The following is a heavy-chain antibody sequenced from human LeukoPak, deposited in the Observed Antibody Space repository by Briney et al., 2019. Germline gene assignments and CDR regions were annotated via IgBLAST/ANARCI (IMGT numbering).Heavy chain of an antibody. CDR2: ISSSGSTI. CDR3: ARDWGIAAHYFDY. CDR1: GFTFSSYE. J-gene: IGHJ4*02. Sequence: PGGSLRLSCAASGFTFSSYEMNWVRQAPGKGLEWVSYISSSGSTIYYADTVKGRFTISRDNAKNSLYLQMNSLRAEDTAVYYCARDWGIAAHYFDYWGQGTLVTVSS. V-gene: IGHV3-48*03. D-gene: IGHD6-6*01.